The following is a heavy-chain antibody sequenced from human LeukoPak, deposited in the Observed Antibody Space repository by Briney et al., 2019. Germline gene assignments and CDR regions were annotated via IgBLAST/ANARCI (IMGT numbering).Heavy chain of an antibody. Sequence: GESLKISCQGSGYNFTNYWIGSVRQTPGKGLEWMGIIYPGESDPRYSPSFQGQVTISAGKSINTAYLRWGSLKAADTAMYYCARLGRYDVLTGPDYWGQGTPVTVSS. V-gene: IGHV5-51*01. CDR3: ARLGRYDVLTGPDY. CDR1: GYNFTNYW. D-gene: IGHD3-9*01. J-gene: IGHJ4*02. CDR2: IYPGESDP.